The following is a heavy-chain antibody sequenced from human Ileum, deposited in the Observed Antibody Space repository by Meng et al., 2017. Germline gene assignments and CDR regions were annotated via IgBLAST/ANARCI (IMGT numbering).Heavy chain of an antibody. CDR3: ARTSSSNYGFFDH. CDR2: INQDGSVI. Sequence: GGSLRLSCAASGFTISCCYMSWVRQVPGKGLEWVANINQDGSVIHYMDSVKGRFTVSRDNAGNSQYLQMNSLRAEDTAVYYCARTSSSNYGFFDHWGRGALVTVSS. D-gene: IGHD3-16*01. CDR1: GFTISCCY. J-gene: IGHJ4*02. V-gene: IGHV3-7*01.